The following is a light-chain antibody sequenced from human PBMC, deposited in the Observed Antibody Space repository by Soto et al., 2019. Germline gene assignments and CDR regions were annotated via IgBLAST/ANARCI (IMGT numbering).Light chain of an antibody. CDR2: DAS. CDR3: QQRSNPIT. CDR1: QSVSTTY. V-gene: IGKV3-11*01. J-gene: IGKJ5*01. Sequence: IVLTRCPGTLYLSPGERANLCCRASQSVSTTYLAWYQQKPGQAPRLLIYDASNRATGIPARFSGSGSGTDFTLTISSLEPEDFAVYYCQQRSNPITFGQGTRLEI.